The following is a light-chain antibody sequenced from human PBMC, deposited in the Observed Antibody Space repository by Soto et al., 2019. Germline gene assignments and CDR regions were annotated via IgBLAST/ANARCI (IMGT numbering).Light chain of an antibody. CDR3: CSYAAGDSVK. Sequence: QSVLTQPRSVSGSPGQSVTISCTGTNSDVGAYNFVSWHQHHPGEAPKLVIYDVTQRPSGVPDRFSGSKSGITASLTISGLQAEDEADYFCCSYAAGDSVKFGGGTKLTVL. CDR1: NSDVGAYNF. J-gene: IGLJ2*01. V-gene: IGLV2-11*01. CDR2: DVT.